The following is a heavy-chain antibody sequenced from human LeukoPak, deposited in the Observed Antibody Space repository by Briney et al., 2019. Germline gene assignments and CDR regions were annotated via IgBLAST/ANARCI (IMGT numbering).Heavy chain of an antibody. CDR2: ISWNGGSK. D-gene: IGHD6-19*01. CDR1: GFIFDDYA. V-gene: IGHV3-20*04. CDR3: ARGGLGDEHNSGWYGRSWFDS. Sequence: GGSLRLSCAASGFIFDDYAMSWVRQVPGKGLEWVSGISWNGGSKGYADSVKGRFTISRDNAKNSLYLHMNSLRVEDTALYYCARGGLGDEHNSGWYGRSWFDSWGQGILVTVSS. J-gene: IGHJ5*01.